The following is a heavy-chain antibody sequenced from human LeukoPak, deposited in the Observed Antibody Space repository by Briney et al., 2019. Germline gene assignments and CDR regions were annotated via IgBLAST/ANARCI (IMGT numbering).Heavy chain of an antibody. V-gene: IGHV3-66*01. CDR2: IYSGGGT. CDR3: ARERDLTGYYNVLSGY. Sequence: GSLRLSCAASGFXVSSNYMSWVRQAPGKGLEWVSTIYSGGGTYYADSVKGRFTISRDTSKNTVFLQMNSLRAEDTAVYYCARERDLTGYYNVLSGYWGQGTLVTVSS. CDR1: GFXVSSNY. J-gene: IGHJ4*02. D-gene: IGHD3-9*01.